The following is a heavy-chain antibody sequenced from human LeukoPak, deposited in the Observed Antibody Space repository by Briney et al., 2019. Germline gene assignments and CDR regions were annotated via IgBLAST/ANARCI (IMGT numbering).Heavy chain of an antibody. J-gene: IGHJ4*02. V-gene: IGHV1-2*02. CDR1: GYTFTDYY. Sequence: ASVKVSCKASGYTFTDYYMHWVRQAPGQGLEWMGWINPKSGDTRYAQKFQGRVTMTRDTSITTAYMDLSSLRSDDTAAYYCAREWDSYAFWVQGTLVTVSS. CDR2: INPKSGDT. D-gene: IGHD3-16*01. CDR3: AREWDSYAF.